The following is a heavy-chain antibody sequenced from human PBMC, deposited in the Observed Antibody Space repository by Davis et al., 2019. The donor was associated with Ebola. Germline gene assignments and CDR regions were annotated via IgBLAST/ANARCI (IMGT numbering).Heavy chain of an antibody. CDR1: GFTFSSYG. Sequence: GESLKISCAASGFTFSSYGMHWVRQAPGKGLEWVSSISSSSSYIYYADSVKGRFTISRDNAKNSLYLQMNSLRAEDTAVYYCARDSEYSSSLDYWGQGTLVTVSS. V-gene: IGHV3-21*01. CDR2: ISSSSSYI. D-gene: IGHD6-6*01. CDR3: ARDSEYSSSLDY. J-gene: IGHJ4*02.